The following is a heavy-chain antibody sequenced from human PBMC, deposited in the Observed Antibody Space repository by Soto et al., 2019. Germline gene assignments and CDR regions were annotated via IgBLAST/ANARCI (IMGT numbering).Heavy chain of an antibody. CDR1: GFIFTTYS. CDR2: ISINSATI. V-gene: IGHV3-48*02. CDR3: ARHFYGYFDF. J-gene: IGHJ4*02. D-gene: IGHD3-16*01. Sequence: EVQLVESGGGLVQPGGSLRLSCAASGFIFTTYSMSWVRQAPGKGLEWVSDISINSATIYYSDSVQGRFTISRDNAKSSLFLQMNSLRDEDTAVYYCARHFYGYFDFWGQGALVTVSS.